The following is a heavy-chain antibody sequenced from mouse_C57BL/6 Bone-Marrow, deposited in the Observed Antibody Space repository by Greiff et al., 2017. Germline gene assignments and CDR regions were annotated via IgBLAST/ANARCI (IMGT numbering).Heavy chain of an antibody. CDR2: IDPSGSYT. J-gene: IGHJ4*01. V-gene: IGHV1-69*01. D-gene: IGHD4-1*02. Sequence: VQLQQSGAELVMPGASVKLSCKASGYTFTSYWMHWVKQRPGQGLEWIGEIDPSGSYTNYNQKFKGKSTLTVDKSSSTAYMQLSSLTSEDSAVYYCERSNWDFAMDYWGQGTSVTVSA. CDR1: GYTFTSYW. CDR3: ERSNWDFAMDY.